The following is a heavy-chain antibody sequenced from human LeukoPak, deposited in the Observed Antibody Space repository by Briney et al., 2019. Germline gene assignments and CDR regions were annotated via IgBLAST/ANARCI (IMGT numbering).Heavy chain of an antibody. Sequence: GGSLRLSCGASGFTFSTHDMHWVRQAPGKGLEWVAFIRYDGSHEYYADSVKGRFTISRDNSKNTLYLQMNSLRDEDTALYYCAIHGGGTIRIEAFDVWGQGTMVTISS. CDR2: IRYDGSHE. CDR3: AIHGGGTIRIEAFDV. CDR1: GFTFSTHD. V-gene: IGHV3-30*02. J-gene: IGHJ3*01. D-gene: IGHD3-3*01.